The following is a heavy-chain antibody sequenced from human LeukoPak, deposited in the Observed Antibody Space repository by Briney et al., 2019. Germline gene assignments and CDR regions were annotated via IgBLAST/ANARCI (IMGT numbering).Heavy chain of an antibody. CDR3: AKDTTMAEAYYFDY. CDR1: GFTVSSNYA. V-gene: IGHV3-23*01. J-gene: IGHJ4*02. Sequence: PGGSLRLSCAASGFTVSSNYAMSWVRQAPEKGLEWVSAISGSGGSTYYADSVKGRFTISRDNSKNTLYLQMNSLRAEDTAVYYCAKDTTMAEAYYFDYWGQGTLVTVSS. CDR2: ISGSGGST. D-gene: IGHD5-18*01.